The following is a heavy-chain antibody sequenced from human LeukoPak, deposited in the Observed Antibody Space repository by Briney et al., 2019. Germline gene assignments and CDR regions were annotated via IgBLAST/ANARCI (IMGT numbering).Heavy chain of an antibody. CDR3: ARGTTGDDGSGSYYKSSYYYYYMDV. J-gene: IGHJ6*03. Sequence: GASVKVSCKASGYTFTSYYRHWVRQAPGQGLEWMGGIIPIFGTANYAQKFQGRVTITADKSTSTAYMELSSLRSEDTAVYYCARGTTGDDGSGSYYKSSYYYYYMDVWGKGTTVTVSS. CDR1: GYTFTSYY. D-gene: IGHD3-10*01. V-gene: IGHV1-69*06. CDR2: IIPIFGTA.